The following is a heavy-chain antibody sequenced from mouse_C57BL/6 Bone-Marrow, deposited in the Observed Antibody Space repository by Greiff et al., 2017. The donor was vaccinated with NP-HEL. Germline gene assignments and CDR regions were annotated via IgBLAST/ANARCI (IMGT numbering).Heavy chain of an antibody. CDR2: LRNKANGYTT. CDR1: GFTFTDYY. D-gene: IGHD1-1*01. J-gene: IGHJ4*01. CDR3: ARYNSEPGITPYYAMDY. V-gene: IGHV7-3*01. Sequence: EVHLVESGGGLVQPGGSLSLSCAASGFTFTDYYMSWVRQPPGKALEWLGFLRNKANGYTTEYSASVKGRFTISRDNSQSILYLQMNALRAEDSATYYCARYNSEPGITPYYAMDYWGQGTSVTVSS.